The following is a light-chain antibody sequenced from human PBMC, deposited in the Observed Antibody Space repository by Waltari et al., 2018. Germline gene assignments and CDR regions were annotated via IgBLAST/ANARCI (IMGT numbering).Light chain of an antibody. Sequence: EFVLTQSPGTLSLSPGERVTLSCRASQSVSSRSLAWYQQKPGQAPRLLIYGASSRATDIPDRFSGSGSGTDFTLTISRLEPEDSAVYHCQYYGASSYTFGQGTKLEIK. J-gene: IGKJ2*01. CDR2: GAS. CDR1: QSVSSRS. CDR3: QYYGASSYT. V-gene: IGKV3-20*01.